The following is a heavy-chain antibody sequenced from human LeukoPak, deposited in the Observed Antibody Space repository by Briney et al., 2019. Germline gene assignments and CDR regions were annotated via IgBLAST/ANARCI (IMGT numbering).Heavy chain of an antibody. J-gene: IGHJ4*02. CDR2: IYYSGST. CDR1: GGSISSYY. CDR3: ASRDYGDAGVDY. D-gene: IGHD4-17*01. V-gene: IGHV4-59*01. Sequence: PSETLSLTCTVSGGSISSYYWSWIRQPPGKGLEWIGYIYYSGSTNYNPSLKSRVTISVDTSKNQFSLKLSSVTAADTAVYYCASRDYGDAGVDYWGQGTLVTVSS.